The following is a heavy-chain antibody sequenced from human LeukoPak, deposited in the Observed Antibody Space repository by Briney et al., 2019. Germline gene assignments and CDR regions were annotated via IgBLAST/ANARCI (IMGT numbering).Heavy chain of an antibody. CDR3: AGLEGRYSTGLYYYLDY. CDR2: MYLSGTT. V-gene: IGHV4-4*02. Sequence: PSETLSLTCAVSGGSISSINLWSWVRQPPGQGLEWIGEMYLSGTTHYNPSLKSRVTISIDKSRNQLSLELSPVTAADTAVYYCAGLEGRYSTGLYYYLDYWGQGILVTVSS. J-gene: IGHJ4*02. CDR1: GGSISSINL. D-gene: IGHD6-19*01.